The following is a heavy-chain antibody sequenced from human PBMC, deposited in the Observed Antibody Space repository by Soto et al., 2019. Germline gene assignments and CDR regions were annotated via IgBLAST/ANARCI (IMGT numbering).Heavy chain of an antibody. Sequence: GGSLRLSCAASGFTFSSYGMHWVRQAPGKGLEWVAVIWYDGSNKYYADSVKGRFTISRDNSKNTLYLQMNSLRAEDTAVYYCARDGRYCSGGSCYDYGMDVWGQGTTVTVSS. CDR3: ARDGRYCSGGSCYDYGMDV. CDR1: GFTFSSYG. D-gene: IGHD2-15*01. V-gene: IGHV3-33*01. J-gene: IGHJ6*02. CDR2: IWYDGSNK.